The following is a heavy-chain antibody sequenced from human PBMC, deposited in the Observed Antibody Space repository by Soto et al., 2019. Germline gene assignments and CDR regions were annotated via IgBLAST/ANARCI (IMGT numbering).Heavy chain of an antibody. CDR2: ISGAGGST. V-gene: IGHV3-23*01. D-gene: IGHD1-7*01. J-gene: IGHJ4*02. CDR3: AKSWENTRELYYFDS. Sequence: EVQLLESGGGLVQPGGSLRLSCAASGLIFETYSMSWVRQPPGKGLEWVSGISGAGGSTYYADSVKGRFTISRDNSKNTLYLQVNSLRTEDTAVYYCAKSWENTRELYYFDSWGQGTLVTVSS. CDR1: GLIFETYS.